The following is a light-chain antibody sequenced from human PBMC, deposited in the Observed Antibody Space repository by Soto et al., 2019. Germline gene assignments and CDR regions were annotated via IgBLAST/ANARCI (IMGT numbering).Light chain of an antibody. CDR2: GAS. CDR3: QQYNNWPPWT. Sequence: ESVVTQSPVTLSLSPGERATLSCRASQSVSSNLAWYQQKPGQAPRLLIYGASTRATGIPARFSGSGSGTEFTLTISSLQSEDFAVYYCQQYNNWPPWTFGQGTKVDIK. J-gene: IGKJ1*01. V-gene: IGKV3D-15*01. CDR1: QSVSSN.